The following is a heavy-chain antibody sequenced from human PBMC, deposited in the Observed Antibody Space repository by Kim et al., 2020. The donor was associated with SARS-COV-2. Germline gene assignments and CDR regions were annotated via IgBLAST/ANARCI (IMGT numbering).Heavy chain of an antibody. V-gene: IGHV3-21*01. CDR3: ARDMVEYYYDSSGYYRWPLDY. Sequence: GGSLRLSCAASGFTFSSYSMNWVRQAPGKGLEWVSSISSSSSYIYYADSVKGRFTISRDNAKNSLYLQMNSLRAEDTAVYYCARDMVEYYYDSSGYYRWPLDYWGQGTLVTVSS. CDR1: GFTFSSYS. J-gene: IGHJ4*02. D-gene: IGHD3-22*01. CDR2: ISSSSSYI.